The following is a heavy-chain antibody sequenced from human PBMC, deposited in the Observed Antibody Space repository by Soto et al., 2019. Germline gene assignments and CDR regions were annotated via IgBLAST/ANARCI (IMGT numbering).Heavy chain of an antibody. CDR2: IYYSGST. J-gene: IGHJ6*02. D-gene: IGHD6-13*01. V-gene: IGHV4-59*11. CDR3: ASSNIAATGFYYYGMDV. CDR1: GGPISIHY. Sequence: PWETLSLTSTASGGPISIHYWRWMRQPPGKGLEWIGYIYYSGSTNYNPSLKSRVTISVDTSKNQFSLKLSSVTAADTAVYYCASSNIAATGFYYYGMDVWGRGTTVT.